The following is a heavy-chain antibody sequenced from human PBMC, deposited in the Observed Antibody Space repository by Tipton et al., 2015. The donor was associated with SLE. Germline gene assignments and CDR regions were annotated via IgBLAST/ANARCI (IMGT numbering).Heavy chain of an antibody. CDR1: GGSISSYY. Sequence: LSLTCTVSGGSISSYYWSWIRQPPGKGLEWIGEINHSGSTNYNPSLKSRVTISVDTSKNQFSLKLSSVTAADTAVYYCARGPEQWLVNPHYFDYWGQGTLVTVSS. J-gene: IGHJ4*02. CDR3: ARGPEQWLVNPHYFDY. D-gene: IGHD6-19*01. CDR2: INHSGST. V-gene: IGHV4-34*01.